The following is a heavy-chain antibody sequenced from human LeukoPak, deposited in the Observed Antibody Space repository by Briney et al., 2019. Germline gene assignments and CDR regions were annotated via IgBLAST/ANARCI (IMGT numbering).Heavy chain of an antibody. D-gene: IGHD1-26*01. CDR1: GGTFSSYA. J-gene: IGHJ3*02. Sequence: SVKVSCKASGGTFSSYAISWVRQAPGQGLEWMGGIIPIFGTANYAQKFQGRVTITADEFTSTAYMELSSLRSEDTAVYYCAREWEALAAFDIWGQGTMVTVSS. CDR3: AREWEALAAFDI. CDR2: IIPIFGTA. V-gene: IGHV1-69*13.